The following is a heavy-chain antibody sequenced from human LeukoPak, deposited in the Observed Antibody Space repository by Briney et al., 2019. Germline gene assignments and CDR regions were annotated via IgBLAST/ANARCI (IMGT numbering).Heavy chain of an antibody. CDR3: AREGGYSYGFDY. Sequence: GGSLRLSCAASGFTFSSFGMRWVRQAPGKGLEWVSGINWNGGSTGYADSVKGRFTISRDNAKNSLYLQMNSLRAEDTALYYCAREGGYSYGFDYWGQGTLVTVSS. CDR1: GFTFSSFG. J-gene: IGHJ4*02. CDR2: INWNGGST. V-gene: IGHV3-20*04. D-gene: IGHD5-18*01.